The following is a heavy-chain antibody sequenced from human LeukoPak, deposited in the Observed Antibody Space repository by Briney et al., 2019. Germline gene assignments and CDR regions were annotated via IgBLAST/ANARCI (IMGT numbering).Heavy chain of an antibody. Sequence: PGGSLRLSCAASGFTFSSYGMHWVRQAPGKGLDWVALISSDGSDKKYADSVKGRFTMSRDNSKNTLYLQLHSLRVEDTAVYYCARDYPADHWGQGTLVTVSS. CDR1: GFTFSSYG. CDR3: ARDYPADH. V-gene: IGHV3-30*03. J-gene: IGHJ4*02. CDR2: ISSDGSDK.